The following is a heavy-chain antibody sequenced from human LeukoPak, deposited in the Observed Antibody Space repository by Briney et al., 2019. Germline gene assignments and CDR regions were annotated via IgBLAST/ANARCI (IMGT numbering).Heavy chain of an antibody. J-gene: IGHJ4*02. Sequence: PSETLSLTCAVYGGSFSGYYWTWIRQPPGKGLEWIGEINHGGSTNHNPSLQTRVTISVDTSKNQFSLKQISATAAEAAVYYCARSIAGRPSDYWGRGTLVSVSS. D-gene: IGHD6-6*01. CDR1: GGSFSGYY. CDR2: INHGGST. V-gene: IGHV4-34*01. CDR3: ARSIAGRPSDY.